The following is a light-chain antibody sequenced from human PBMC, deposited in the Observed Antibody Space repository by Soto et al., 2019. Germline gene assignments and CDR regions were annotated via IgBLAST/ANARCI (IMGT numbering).Light chain of an antibody. J-gene: IGLJ2*01. Sequence: QSALTQPASVSGSPGQSITISCTGTSSDVGGYNYVSWYQQHPGKAPKLMIYDVSNRPSGVSDRFSGSKSGNTASLTISGLQAEDEADYYCSSYTGSSTSVVFGGGTQLTVL. CDR3: SSYTGSSTSVV. CDR2: DVS. CDR1: SSDVGGYNY. V-gene: IGLV2-14*01.